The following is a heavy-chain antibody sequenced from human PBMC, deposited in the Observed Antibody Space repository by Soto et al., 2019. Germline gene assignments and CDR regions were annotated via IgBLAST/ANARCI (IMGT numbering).Heavy chain of an antibody. J-gene: IGHJ4*02. CDR1: GETFRRYA. Sequence: QLHLVQSGAEVKKPGSSVKVSCKGSGETFRRYALSWVRQAPGQGLEWMGGIIPMLNRPTYAQRFQGRVIISANESTNTAYMEFLSLRSEDTAVYYCATIGLDVDFWGQGTSVIVSS. V-gene: IGHV1-69*01. CDR3: ATIGLDVDF. CDR2: IIPMLNRP.